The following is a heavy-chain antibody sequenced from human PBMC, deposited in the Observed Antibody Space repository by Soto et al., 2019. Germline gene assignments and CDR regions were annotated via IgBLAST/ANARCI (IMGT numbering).Heavy chain of an antibody. V-gene: IGHV4-39*01. D-gene: IGHD1-26*01. CDR3: ARHGKYPNWFDP. Sequence: PSETLSLTCTVSGGSISSSSYYWGWIRRPPGKGLEWIGSIYYSGSTYYNPSLKSRVTISVDTSKNQFSLKLSSVTAADTAVYYCARHGKYPNWFDPWGQGTLVTVSS. CDR1: GGSISSSSYY. J-gene: IGHJ5*02. CDR2: IYYSGST.